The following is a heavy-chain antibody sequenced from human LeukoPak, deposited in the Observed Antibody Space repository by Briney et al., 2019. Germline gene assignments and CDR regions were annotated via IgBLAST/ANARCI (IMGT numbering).Heavy chain of an antibody. Sequence: GGSLSLSCAASGFNFSSYGMHWVRQAPGKGLEWVAVISYDGRNEYYADSLRGRFTIHRDNSKNTLYLQMNSLRAEDTAVYYCAKDLPPKWELPFDAFDIWRQGTMVTVLS. CDR2: ISYDGRNE. CDR3: AKDLPPKWELPFDAFDI. J-gene: IGHJ3*02. V-gene: IGHV3-30*18. D-gene: IGHD1-26*01. CDR1: GFNFSSYG.